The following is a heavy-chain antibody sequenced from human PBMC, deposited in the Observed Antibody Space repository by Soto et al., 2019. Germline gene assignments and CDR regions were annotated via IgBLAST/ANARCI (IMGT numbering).Heavy chain of an antibody. CDR3: ARDPEGGMDF. J-gene: IGHJ6*02. CDR1: GFTFSSYG. CDR2: IWYDGSNK. V-gene: IGHV3-33*01. Sequence: QVQLVESGGGVVQPGRSLRLSCAASGFTFSSYGMHWVRQAPGKGLEWVAVIWYDGSNKYYADSVKGRFTISRHNSKNTRYLQMNSLRAEDTAVYYCARDPEGGMDFWGQGTTVTVSS.